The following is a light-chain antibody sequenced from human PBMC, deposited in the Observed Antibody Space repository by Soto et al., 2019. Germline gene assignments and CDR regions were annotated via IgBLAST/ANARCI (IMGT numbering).Light chain of an antibody. CDR3: QQYNKWPLT. CDR1: QSVSSN. CDR2: AVS. J-gene: IGKJ1*01. Sequence: EIMMTQSPGTLSASPGERATLSCTASQSVSSNLAWYQQKPGQAPRLLIYAVSTRAPGIPARFSGSGSGTEFTLTISGLQSEDLAVYYCQQYNKWPLTFGQGTKVEIK. V-gene: IGKV3-15*01.